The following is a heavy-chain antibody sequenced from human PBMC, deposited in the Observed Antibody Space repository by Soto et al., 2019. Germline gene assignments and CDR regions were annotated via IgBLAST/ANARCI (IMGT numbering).Heavy chain of an antibody. CDR2: MTPKSGYT. CDR1: GYTFTDYD. D-gene: IGHD7-27*01. V-gene: IGHV1-8*02. CDR3: TRKLYNPGDFYH. Sequence: QVQLMQSGAEVRKPGASVKVSCKASGYTFTDYDINWVRQATGQGLEWLGWMTPKSGYTGYAQKFQGRVTLTRDTSRGTAYSELSSLTSEDTAVDYYTRKLYNPGDFYHWGQGTLVTVSS. J-gene: IGHJ4*02.